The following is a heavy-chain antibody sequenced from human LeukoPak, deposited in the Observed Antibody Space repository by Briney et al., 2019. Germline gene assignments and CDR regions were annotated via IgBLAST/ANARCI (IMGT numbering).Heavy chain of an antibody. V-gene: IGHV4-34*01. CDR2: INHSGST. J-gene: IGHJ4*02. CDR1: GGSFSGYY. D-gene: IGHD3-22*01. Sequence: PSETLSLTCAVYGGSFSGYYWSWIRQPPAKGLEWIGEINHSGSTYYNPSLKIRVTMSVDTSKNQFYLKLSSVTAADTAVYDCARVAYDSSGLVDYWGQGTLVTVSS. CDR3: ARVAYDSSGLVDY.